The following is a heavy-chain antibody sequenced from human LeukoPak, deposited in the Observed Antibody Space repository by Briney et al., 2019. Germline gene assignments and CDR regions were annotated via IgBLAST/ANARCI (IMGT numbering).Heavy chain of an antibody. D-gene: IGHD5-12*01. J-gene: IGHJ4*02. Sequence: PSETLSLTCSVSDDSMNSGAYHWSWIRQPAGKGLEWIGRIYNTGTTNYNPSLKNRVTISIDKSRKPFSLRLSSVTAADTAVYYCARDRWGGYDIYYFDYWGQGALVTVSS. CDR3: ARDRWGGYDIYYFDY. CDR2: IYNTGTT. V-gene: IGHV4-61*02. CDR1: DDSMNSGAYH.